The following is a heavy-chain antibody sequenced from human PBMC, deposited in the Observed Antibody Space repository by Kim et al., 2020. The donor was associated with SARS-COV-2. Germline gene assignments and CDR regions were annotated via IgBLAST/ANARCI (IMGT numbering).Heavy chain of an antibody. V-gene: IGHV4-34*01. D-gene: IGHD3-22*01. CDR1: GGSFSGYY. Sequence: SETLSLTCAVYGGSFSGYYWSWIRQPPGKGLEWIGKINHSGSTNYNPSLKSRVTISVDTSKNQFSLKLSSVTAADTAVYYCARDKGVYYDSSGWYFDYWGQGTLVTVSS. J-gene: IGHJ4*02. CDR3: ARDKGVYYDSSGWYFDY. CDR2: INHSGST.